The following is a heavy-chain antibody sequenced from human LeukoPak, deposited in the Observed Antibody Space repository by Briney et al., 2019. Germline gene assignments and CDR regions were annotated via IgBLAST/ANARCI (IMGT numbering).Heavy chain of an antibody. CDR2: IYYSGST. CDR3: ARAPWDDYVGGSYRSPEYYFDY. J-gene: IGHJ4*02. V-gene: IGHV4-59*01. CDR1: GGSISSYY. Sequence: MTSETLSLTCTVSGGSISSYYWSWLRQPPGKGLEWIGYIYYSGSTNYNPSLKSRVTISVDTSKNQFSLKLSSVTAADTAVYYCARAPWDDYVGGSYRSPEYYFDYWSQGTLVTVST. D-gene: IGHD3-16*02.